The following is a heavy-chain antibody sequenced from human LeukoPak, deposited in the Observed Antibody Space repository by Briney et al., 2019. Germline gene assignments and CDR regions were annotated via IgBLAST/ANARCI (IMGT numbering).Heavy chain of an antibody. CDR1: GYTFTGYY. Sequence: GASVKVSCKASGYTFTGYYMHWVRQAPGQGLEWIGWINPNSGGTNYAQKFQGRVTMTRDTSISTAYMELSRLRSDDTAVYYCAREVATTREIDYWGQGTLVTVSS. CDR3: AREVATTREIDY. CDR2: INPNSGGT. D-gene: IGHD5-24*01. V-gene: IGHV1-2*02. J-gene: IGHJ4*02.